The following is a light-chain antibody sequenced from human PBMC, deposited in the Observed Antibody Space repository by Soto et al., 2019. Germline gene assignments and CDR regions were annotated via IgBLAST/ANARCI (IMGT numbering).Light chain of an antibody. CDR3: QHYNSYSEA. CDR1: QSISSY. J-gene: IGKJ5*01. CDR2: AAS. Sequence: DIQMTQSPSSLSPSVGDRVTITCRASQSISSYLNWYQQKPGKAPKLLIYAASSLQSGVPSRFSGSGSGTEFTLTISSLQPDDFATYYCQHYNSYSEAFGQGTRLEIK. V-gene: IGKV1-39*01.